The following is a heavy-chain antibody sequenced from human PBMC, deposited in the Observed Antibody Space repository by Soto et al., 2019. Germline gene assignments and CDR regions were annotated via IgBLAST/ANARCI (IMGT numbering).Heavy chain of an antibody. Sequence: ASVKVSCEACRYTFTCYYMHWVRQAPGQGLEWMGWINPNSGGTNYAQKFQGWVTMTGDTSISTAYMELSRLRSDDTAVYYCARDGIAVAGPFDYWGQGTLVTVSS. V-gene: IGHV1-2*04. D-gene: IGHD6-19*01. CDR1: RYTFTCYY. CDR3: ARDGIAVAGPFDY. CDR2: INPNSGGT. J-gene: IGHJ4*02.